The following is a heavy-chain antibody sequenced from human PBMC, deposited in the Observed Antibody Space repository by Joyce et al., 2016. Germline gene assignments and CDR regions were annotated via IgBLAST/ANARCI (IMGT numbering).Heavy chain of an antibody. V-gene: IGHV3-74*01. D-gene: IGHD6-13*01. CDR1: GLTFSNYW. Sequence: EMRLVESGGGLVQPGGSLRLSCAASGLTFSNYWMHWVRQAPGKGLMWVSRITEDGTPTTNADSVKGRFTISRDNAKNTLYLQMNSLRAEDTAVYYCARAISGTHNSLDIWGQGTMVTVSS. CDR2: ITEDGTPT. J-gene: IGHJ3*02. CDR3: ARAISGTHNSLDI.